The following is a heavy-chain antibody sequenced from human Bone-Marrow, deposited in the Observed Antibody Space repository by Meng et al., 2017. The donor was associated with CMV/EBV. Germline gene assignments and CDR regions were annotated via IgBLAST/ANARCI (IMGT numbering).Heavy chain of an antibody. V-gene: IGHV3-7*01. CDR2: IKQDGSEK. J-gene: IGHJ4*02. D-gene: IGHD1-26*01. CDR3: AKGGDPPGGY. CDR1: GFTFSSYW. Sequence: GESLKISCAASGFTFSSYWMSWVRQAPGKGLEWVANIKQDGSEKYYADSVKGRFTISRDNSKNTLYLQMNSLRAEDTAVYYCAKGGDPPGGYWGQGTLVTVSS.